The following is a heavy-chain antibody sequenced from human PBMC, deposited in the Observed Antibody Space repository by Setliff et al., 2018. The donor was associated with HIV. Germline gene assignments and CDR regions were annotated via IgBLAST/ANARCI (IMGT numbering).Heavy chain of an antibody. Sequence: ASVKVSCKASGYTFTSYYLHWLRQDPGQGLEWMGISYPSDGRTQYAQKFQGRVTMTRDTSTSTAYMELRSLKSDDTAVYYCARGNGHFDSWGQGSLVTVSS. J-gene: IGHJ4*02. V-gene: IGHV1-46*01. CDR1: GYTFTSYY. CDR2: SYPSDGRT. D-gene: IGHD2-8*01. CDR3: ARGNGHFDS.